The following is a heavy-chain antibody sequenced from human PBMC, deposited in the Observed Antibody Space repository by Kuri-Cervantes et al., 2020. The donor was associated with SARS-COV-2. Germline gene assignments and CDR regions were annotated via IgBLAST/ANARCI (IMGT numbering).Heavy chain of an antibody. CDR3: ARVSRSGYLDY. CDR2: ISSNGDST. CDR1: GFTFSNYA. J-gene: IGHJ4*02. D-gene: IGHD3-3*01. V-gene: IGHV3-64*02. Sequence: GESLKISCAASGFTFSNYAMYWVRQAPGKRLEYVSAISSNGDSTYYADSVKGRFTMSRDNSKNTLYLQMGSLRAEDMAVYYCARVSRSGYLDYWGQGTLVTVSS.